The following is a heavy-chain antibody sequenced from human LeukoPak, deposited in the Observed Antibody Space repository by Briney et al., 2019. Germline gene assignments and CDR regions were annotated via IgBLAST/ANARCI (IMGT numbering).Heavy chain of an antibody. CDR3: AAAGPSGSYAFFNS. CDR2: ISFDELNK. V-gene: IGHV3-30*03. CDR1: GFTFSDNY. J-gene: IGHJ5*01. Sequence: PGGSLRLSCAASGFTFSDNYMSWIRQAPGKGLEWVAVISFDELNKYYADSVKGRFTISRDNSKNTLYLQMNSLRAEDTAVYYCAAAGPSGSYAFFNSWGQGTLVTVSS. D-gene: IGHD1-26*01.